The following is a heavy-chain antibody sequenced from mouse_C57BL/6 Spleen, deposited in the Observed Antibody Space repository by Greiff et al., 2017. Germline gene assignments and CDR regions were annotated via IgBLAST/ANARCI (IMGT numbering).Heavy chain of an antibody. CDR1: GYTFTSYW. V-gene: IGHV1-72*01. CDR3: ARGGAGYYFDY. D-gene: IGHD4-1*01. CDR2: IDPNSGGT. Sequence: QVQLQQPGAELVKPGASVKLSCTASGYTFTSYWMHWVKQRPGRGLEWLGRIDPNSGGTKYNEKFKSKGTLTVDKPSSKAYMQLSSLTSEDSAVYYCARGGAGYYFDYWGQGTTLTVSS. J-gene: IGHJ2*01.